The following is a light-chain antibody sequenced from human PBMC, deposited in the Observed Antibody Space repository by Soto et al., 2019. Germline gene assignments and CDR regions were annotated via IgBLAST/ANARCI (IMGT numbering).Light chain of an antibody. CDR2: GAS. J-gene: IGKJ3*01. Sequence: EIVLTQSPGTLSLSPGERATLSCRASQSVSSSYLAWYQQKPGQAPRLLIYGASSRATGIPDRFSGSGSGTDFTLIISRLGPEDFAVYYFQQYGSSPFTFGPGTKVDIK. CDR3: QQYGSSPFT. V-gene: IGKV3-20*01. CDR1: QSVSSSY.